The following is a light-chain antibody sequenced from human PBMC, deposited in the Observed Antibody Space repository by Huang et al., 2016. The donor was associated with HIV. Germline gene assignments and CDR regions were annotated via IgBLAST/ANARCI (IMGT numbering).Light chain of an antibody. Sequence: DIVMTQSPDSLAVSLGERAPIHCKSSQSVLDNSNNKNCLDWFQQKPGQPPKLLIYWASSRESGVPDRFSGSGSGTDFTLTISSLQAEDVAVYYCHQYYNTPYTFGQGTKLEIK. V-gene: IGKV4-1*01. CDR3: HQYYNTPYT. J-gene: IGKJ2*01. CDR1: QSVLDNSNNKNC. CDR2: WAS.